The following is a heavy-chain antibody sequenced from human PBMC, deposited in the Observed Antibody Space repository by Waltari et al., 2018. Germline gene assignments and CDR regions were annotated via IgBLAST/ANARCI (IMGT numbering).Heavy chain of an antibody. J-gene: IGHJ4*02. D-gene: IGHD6-19*01. Sequence: EVQLVESGGNLIQPGGSLRLSCAASGFTVRTNFISWVRQAPGKGLEWLSIIYSGGNTNYAGSVKGRFTISRDNYKNMVYLEMNSLRAEDTAVYYCAKQSPSYTRGWYPLESWGPGTLVTVSP. CDR3: AKQSPSYTRGWYPLES. CDR1: GFTVRTNF. CDR2: IYSGGNT. V-gene: IGHV3-53*01.